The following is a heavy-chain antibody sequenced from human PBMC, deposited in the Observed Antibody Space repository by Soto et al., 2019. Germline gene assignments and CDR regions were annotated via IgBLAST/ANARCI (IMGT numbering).Heavy chain of an antibody. V-gene: IGHV3-33*01. CDR1: GFTFSIYG. D-gene: IGHD2-15*01. CDR3: ARYRGGPPRRYYYGMDG. Sequence: GGSLRLSFAASGFTFSIYGLHWVRQAPGKGLEWVAVIWYDGFNKYYADSVKGRFTISRDHSKNTLYLQMNSLRAEDTAVYYCARYRGGPPRRYYYGMDGWGQGTTVTVSS. J-gene: IGHJ6*02. CDR2: IWYDGFNK.